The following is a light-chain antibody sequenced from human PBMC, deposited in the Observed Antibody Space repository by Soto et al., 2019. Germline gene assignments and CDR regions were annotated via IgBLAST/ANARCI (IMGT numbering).Light chain of an antibody. CDR2: GAS. J-gene: IGKJ2*01. V-gene: IGKV3-20*01. CDR1: QSVSSSY. Sequence: EIVLTQSPGTLSLSPGERATLSCRASQSVSSSYLAWYQQKPGQASRLLIYGASSRATGIPDRFSGSGSGTDFTLTISRLEPEDFAVYYCWQYGSSPPYTCGQGTKLEIK. CDR3: WQYGSSPPYT.